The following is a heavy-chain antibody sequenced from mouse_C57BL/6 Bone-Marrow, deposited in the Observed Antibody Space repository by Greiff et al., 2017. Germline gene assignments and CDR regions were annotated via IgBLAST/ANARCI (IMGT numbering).Heavy chain of an antibody. CDR1: GFSLTDYG. Sequence: VQLQESGPGLVAPSECLSFTCTASGFSLTDYGVDWVRQPPGKGLEWLGVIWGGGSTNYDSAPLSRLSISKDNSKSQVFLKMNSLQTDDTAMYDCAKRYHGNFEEFAYWGQGTLVTVSA. CDR2: IWGGGST. CDR3: AKRYHGNFEEFAY. J-gene: IGHJ3*01. V-gene: IGHV2-9*01. D-gene: IGHD2-1*01.